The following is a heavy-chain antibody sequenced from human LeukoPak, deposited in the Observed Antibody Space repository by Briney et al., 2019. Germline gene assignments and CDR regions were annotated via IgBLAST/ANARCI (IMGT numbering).Heavy chain of an antibody. J-gene: IGHJ6*04. CDR2: VKSDGSNP. V-gene: IGHV3-74*01. CDR1: RFSFSNYW. Sequence: GGSLRLSCAASRFSFSNYWMHWVRQAPGKGLVWVSRVKSDGSNPSYADSVKGRFTISRDNAEKMLYLQMNTLGAEDTAVYYCARGRRGYSGYALMDVWGKGPTVTVSS. D-gene: IGHD5-12*01. CDR3: ARGRRGYSGYALMDV.